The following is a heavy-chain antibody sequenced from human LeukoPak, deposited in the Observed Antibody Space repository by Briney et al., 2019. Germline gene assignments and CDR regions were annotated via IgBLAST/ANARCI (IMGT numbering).Heavy chain of an antibody. CDR2: IIPIHGTA. D-gene: IGHD2-15*01. CDR1: GGNLSSYA. CDR3: ARRYGGRYCSGGSCPHDAFDI. Sequence: ASVKVSCKASGGNLSSYAISWVRQAPGQGLEWMGGIIPIHGTANYAQKFQGRVTITTDESTRTAYMELSSPRSEDTAVYYCARRYGGRYCSGGSCPHDAFDIWGQGTMVTVSS. J-gene: IGHJ3*02. V-gene: IGHV1-69*05.